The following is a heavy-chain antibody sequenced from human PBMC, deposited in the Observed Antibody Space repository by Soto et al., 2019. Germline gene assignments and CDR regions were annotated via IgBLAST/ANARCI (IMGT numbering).Heavy chain of an antibody. V-gene: IGHV4-30-2*01. J-gene: IGHJ4*02. CDR3: ARSNYVGYFDY. CDR2: ISHSGST. Sequence: SETLSLTCTVSGGSVSSGSYYWSWIRQPPGKGLEWIGYISHSGSTYYNLSLKSRVTILVDRSKNQFSLNLSSVTAADTAVYYCARSNYVGYFDYWRQGTLVTVSS. CDR1: GGSVSSGSYY. D-gene: IGHD4-4*01.